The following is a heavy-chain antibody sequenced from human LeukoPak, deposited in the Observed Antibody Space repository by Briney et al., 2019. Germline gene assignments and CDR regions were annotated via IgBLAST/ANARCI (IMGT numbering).Heavy chain of an antibody. V-gene: IGHV4-59*01. CDR1: GGSISSYY. CDR3: AKSGNIAYGLSAYNYYGLDV. D-gene: IGHD3-10*01. Sequence: SETLSLTCTVSGGSISSYYWSWIRQPPGKGLEWIGYIYYGGSTNYNPSLKSRNTISVDTSKSQVSLRLNSVTAEDTAVYYCAKSGNIAYGLSAYNYYGLDVWGQGTTVTVSS. J-gene: IGHJ6*02. CDR2: IYYGGST.